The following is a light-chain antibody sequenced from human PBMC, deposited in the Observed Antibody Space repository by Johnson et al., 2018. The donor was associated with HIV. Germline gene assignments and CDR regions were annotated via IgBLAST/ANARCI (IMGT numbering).Light chain of an antibody. CDR2: ENN. Sequence: QLVLTQPPSVSAAPGQKVTISCSGSSSNIGNNYVSWYQQLPGTAPTLLIYENNKRPSGLPDRFSGSKSGTSATLDITGLQTGDEADYYCASWDRSLTVGTVFGPGTRVTVI. CDR3: ASWDRSLTVGTV. V-gene: IGLV1-51*02. J-gene: IGLJ1*01. CDR1: SSNIGNNY.